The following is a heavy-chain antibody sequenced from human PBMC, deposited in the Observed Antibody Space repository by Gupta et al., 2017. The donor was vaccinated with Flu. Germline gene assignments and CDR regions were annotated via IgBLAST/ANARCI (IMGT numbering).Heavy chain of an antibody. CDR2: ISYDGSNK. Sequence: VAVISYDGSNKYYADSVKGRFTISRDKSKNTLYLQMNSLRAEDTAVYYCAKKEHCSSTSCYISGARYYYMDVWGKGTTVTVSS. V-gene: IGHV3-30*18. D-gene: IGHD2-2*02. CDR3: AKKEHCSSTSCYISGARYYYMDV. J-gene: IGHJ6*03.